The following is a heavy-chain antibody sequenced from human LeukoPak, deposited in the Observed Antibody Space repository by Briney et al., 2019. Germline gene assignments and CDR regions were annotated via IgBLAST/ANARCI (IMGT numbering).Heavy chain of an antibody. Sequence: SETLSLTCAVYGGSFSGYYWSWIRQPPGKGLEWIGEINHSGSTNYNPSLKSRVTISVDTSKNQFSLKLNSVTAADTAVYYCARVGSSSWFGPFDVWGQGTMVTVSS. CDR3: ARVGSSSWFGPFDV. V-gene: IGHV4-34*01. J-gene: IGHJ3*01. D-gene: IGHD6-13*01. CDR2: INHSGST. CDR1: GGSFSGYY.